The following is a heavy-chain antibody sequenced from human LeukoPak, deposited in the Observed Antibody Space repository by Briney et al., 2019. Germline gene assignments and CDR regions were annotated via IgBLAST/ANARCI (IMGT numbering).Heavy chain of an antibody. D-gene: IGHD6-19*01. CDR3: ARDLTYSSGWLDAFDI. Sequence: GGSLRLSCAASGFTFSDYYMSWIRQAPGKGLEWVSYISSSGSTIYYADSVKGRFTISRDNAKNSLYLQMNSLRAEDTAVYYCARDLTYSSGWLDAFDIWGQGTMVTVSS. J-gene: IGHJ3*02. CDR2: ISSSGSTI. CDR1: GFTFSDYY. V-gene: IGHV3-11*04.